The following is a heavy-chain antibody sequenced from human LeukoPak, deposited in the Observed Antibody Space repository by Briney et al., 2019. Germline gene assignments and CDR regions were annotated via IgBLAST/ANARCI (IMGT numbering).Heavy chain of an antibody. CDR2: IYTSGST. CDR1: GGSISSGSYY. CDR3: ARAGRRGYYNWFDP. Sequence: SETLSLTCTVSGGSISSGSYYWSWIRQPAGKGLEWIGRIYTSGSTNYNPSLKSRVTISVDTSKNQFSLKLSSVTAADTAVYYCARAGRRGYYNWFDPRGQGTLVTVSS. J-gene: IGHJ5*02. V-gene: IGHV4-61*02. D-gene: IGHD3-22*01.